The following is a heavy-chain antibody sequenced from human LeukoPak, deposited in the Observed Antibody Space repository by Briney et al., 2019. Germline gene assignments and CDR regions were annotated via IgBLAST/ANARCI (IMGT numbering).Heavy chain of an antibody. CDR3: ARREGGWYLDY. Sequence: GESLKISCKGSGYSFANYWIGWVRQMPGKGLECMGIIYPGDSDTRYNPSFQGQVTISADKSISTAYLQWSSLKASDTAMYYCARREGGWYLDYWGQGTLVTVSS. J-gene: IGHJ4*02. V-gene: IGHV5-51*01. CDR1: GYSFANYW. CDR2: IYPGDSDT. D-gene: IGHD6-19*01.